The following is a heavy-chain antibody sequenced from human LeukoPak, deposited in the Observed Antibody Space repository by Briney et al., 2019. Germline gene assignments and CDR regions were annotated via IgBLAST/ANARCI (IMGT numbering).Heavy chain of an antibody. Sequence: SETLSLTCAVYGGSFSGYYWSWIRQPPGKGLEWIGEINHSGSTNYNPSLKSRVTISVDTSKNQFSLKLSSVTAADTAVYYCASRIEYSSSSTDDYWGQGTLVTVSS. CDR1: GGSFSGYY. CDR2: INHSGST. J-gene: IGHJ4*02. CDR3: ASRIEYSSSSTDDY. V-gene: IGHV4-34*01. D-gene: IGHD6-6*01.